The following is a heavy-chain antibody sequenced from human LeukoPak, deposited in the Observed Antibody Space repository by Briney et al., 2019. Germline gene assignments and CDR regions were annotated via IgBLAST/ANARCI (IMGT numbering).Heavy chain of an antibody. CDR3: ATLRYFDFCSGYVY. CDR2: FDPEDGET. CDR1: GYTLTELS. D-gene: IGHD3-3*01. V-gene: IGHV1-24*01. J-gene: IGHJ4*02. Sequence: ASVKVSCKVSGYTLTELSMHWVRQAPGKGLEWMGGFDPEDGETIYAQKFQGRVTMTEDTSTDTAYMELSSLRSEDTAVYYCATLRYFDFCSGYVYWGQGTLVTVSS.